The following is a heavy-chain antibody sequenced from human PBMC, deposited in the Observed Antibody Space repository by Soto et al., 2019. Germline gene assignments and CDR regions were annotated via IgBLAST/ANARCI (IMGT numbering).Heavy chain of an antibody. CDR1: GVTISGYW. J-gene: IGHJ5*02. CDR3: AISCCREQNWFDP. CDR2: ISSDGSRT. D-gene: IGHD2-15*01. V-gene: IGHV3-74*01. Sequence: EVQLVESGGDLVQPGGSLRLSCAASGVTISGYWMHWVRQAPGKGLVWVSRISSDGSRTDYADSVKGRFTIPRDNAVNTVHLQMNSLGVDDTAVYYCAISCCREQNWFDPWGQGTLVTVSS.